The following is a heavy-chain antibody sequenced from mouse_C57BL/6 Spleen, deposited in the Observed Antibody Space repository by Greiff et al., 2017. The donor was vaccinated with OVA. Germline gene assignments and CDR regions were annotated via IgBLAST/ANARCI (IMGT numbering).Heavy chain of an antibody. CDR2: INPSNGGT. Sequence: QVQLQQPGTELVKPGASVKLSCKASGYTFTGYWMHWVKQRPGQGLEWIGNINPSNGGTNYNEKFKSKATLTVDKSSSTAYMQLSSLTSEDSAVSYCARWILRPWEAMDYWGQGTSVTVSS. J-gene: IGHJ4*01. D-gene: IGHD1-2*01. CDR1: GYTFTGYW. V-gene: IGHV1-53*01. CDR3: ARWILRPWEAMDY.